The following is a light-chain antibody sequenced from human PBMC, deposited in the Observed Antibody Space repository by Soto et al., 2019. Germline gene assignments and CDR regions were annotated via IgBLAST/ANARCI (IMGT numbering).Light chain of an antibody. CDR3: CSYTTSSTYV. J-gene: IGLJ1*01. CDR1: SSDVGSDYNY. V-gene: IGLV2-14*03. Sequence: QSVLAQPASVSGSPGQSIAISCTGTSSDVGSDYNYVSWYQQHPGKAPKLMVYDVNTRPSGVSNRFSGSKSGTTASLTISGLQAEDKAVYYCCSYTTSSTYVFGTGTKVTVL. CDR2: DVN.